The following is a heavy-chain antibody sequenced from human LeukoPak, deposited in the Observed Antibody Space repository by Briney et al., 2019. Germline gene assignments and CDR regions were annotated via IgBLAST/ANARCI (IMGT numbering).Heavy chain of an antibody. V-gene: IGHV1-18*01. CDR2: ISAYNGNT. J-gene: IGHJ4*02. CDR3: ARGILAYYDSSGHPFDY. CDR1: GYTFTSHG. D-gene: IGHD3-22*01. Sequence: ASVKVSCKASGYTFTSHGISWVRQAPGQGLEWIGWISAYNGNTNYAQKLQGRVTMTTDTSTSTAYMELRSLRSDDTAVYYCARGILAYYDSSGHPFDYWGQGTLVTVSS.